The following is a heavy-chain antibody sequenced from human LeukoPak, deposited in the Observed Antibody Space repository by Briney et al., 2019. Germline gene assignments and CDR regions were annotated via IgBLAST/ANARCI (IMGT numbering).Heavy chain of an antibody. Sequence: GGSLRLSCAASGFTVSSNYMSWVRQAPGKGLEWVSVIYSGGSTYYADSVKGRFTISRDNSKNTLYLQMNSLRAEDTAVYYCAKPSGIFGVVIENWFDPWGQGTLVTVSS. CDR1: GFTVSSNY. CDR3: AKPSGIFGVVIENWFDP. J-gene: IGHJ5*02. V-gene: IGHV3-66*04. D-gene: IGHD3-3*01. CDR2: IYSGGST.